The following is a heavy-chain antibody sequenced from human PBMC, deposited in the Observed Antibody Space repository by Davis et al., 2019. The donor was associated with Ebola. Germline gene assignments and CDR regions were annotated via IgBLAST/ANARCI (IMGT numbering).Heavy chain of an antibody. D-gene: IGHD6-19*01. CDR1: GYIFTSYA. CDR2: INGGNGDT. CDR3: ARGKTVAGTRGLSWFDP. V-gene: IGHV1-3*01. Sequence: ASVTVSCKASGYIFTSYAMHWVRQAPGQRLEWMGWINGGNGDTKYSQKFRDRVTITRDTSASTSYMELSSLRSEDTAVFYGARGKTVAGTRGLSWFDPWGPGTLVTVSS. J-gene: IGHJ5*02.